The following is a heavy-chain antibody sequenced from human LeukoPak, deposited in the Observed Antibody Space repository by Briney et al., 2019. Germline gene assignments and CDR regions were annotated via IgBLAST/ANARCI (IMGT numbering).Heavy chain of an antibody. CDR3: ARTVGATGAFDI. Sequence: ASVKVSCKASGYTFINYGLTWVRPAPGQGFAWMGWISAYTGSTNYAQKLQGRVTMPTDPSTSTAYMDLRSLRSDDTAVYYCARTVGATGAFDIWGQGTMVIVSS. CDR1: GYTFINYG. D-gene: IGHD1-26*01. CDR2: ISAYTGST. V-gene: IGHV1-18*01. J-gene: IGHJ3*02.